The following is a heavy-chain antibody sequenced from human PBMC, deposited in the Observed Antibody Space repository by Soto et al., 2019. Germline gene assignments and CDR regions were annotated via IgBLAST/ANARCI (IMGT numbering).Heavy chain of an antibody. Sequence: EEQVLESGGGLVQPGGSLRLSCATSGFTFSSYALSWVRQAPGKGLEWVSGISYSGKRTYYADSVKGRFTISRDNAKNTLFLQMNSLRVEDAAIYYCAKDPRPGYDDAFHYFGHWGQGTLVTVSS. CDR2: ISYSGKRT. CDR3: AKDPRPGYDDAFHYFGH. CDR1: GFTFSSYA. D-gene: IGHD5-12*01. V-gene: IGHV3-23*01. J-gene: IGHJ4*02.